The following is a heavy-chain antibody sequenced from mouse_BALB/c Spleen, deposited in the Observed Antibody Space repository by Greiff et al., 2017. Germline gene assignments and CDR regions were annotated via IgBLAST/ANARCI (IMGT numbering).Heavy chain of an antibody. CDR1: GYTFTSYT. Sequence: VQGVESGAELARPGASVKMSCKASGYTFTSYTMHWVKQRPGQGLEWIGYINPSSGYTNYNQKFKDKATLTADKSSSTAYMQLSSLTSEDSAVYYCARWGAHDYWGQGTTLTVSS. CDR2: INPSSGYT. V-gene: IGHV1-4*01. J-gene: IGHJ2*01. CDR3: ARWGAHDY.